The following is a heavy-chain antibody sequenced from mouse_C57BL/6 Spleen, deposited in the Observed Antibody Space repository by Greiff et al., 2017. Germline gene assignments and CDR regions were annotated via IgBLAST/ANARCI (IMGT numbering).Heavy chain of an antibody. J-gene: IGHJ2*01. CDR1: GYTFTSYW. D-gene: IGHD3-2*02. CDR3: ARGGQLRPYDY. V-gene: IGHV1-69*01. Sequence: VQLQQPGAELVMPGASVKLSCKASGYTFTSYWMHWVKQRPGQGLEWIGEIDPSDSYTNYTQKFKGKSTLTVDKSSSTAYMQLSSLTSEDSAVYYCARGGQLRPYDYWGQGTTLTVSS. CDR2: IDPSDSYT.